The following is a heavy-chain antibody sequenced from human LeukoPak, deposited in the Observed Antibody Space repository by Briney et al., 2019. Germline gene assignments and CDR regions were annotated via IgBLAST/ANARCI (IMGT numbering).Heavy chain of an antibody. CDR1: GGSISSYY. D-gene: IGHD1-26*01. CDR2: IYYSGST. Sequence: SETLSLTCTVSGGSISSYYWSWIRQPPGKGLEWIGYIYYSGSTNYNPSLKSRVTISVDTSKNQFSLKLSSATAADTAVYYCARGIVGASYYYYYMDVWGKGTTVTISS. CDR3: ARGIVGASYYYYYMDV. V-gene: IGHV4-59*01. J-gene: IGHJ6*03.